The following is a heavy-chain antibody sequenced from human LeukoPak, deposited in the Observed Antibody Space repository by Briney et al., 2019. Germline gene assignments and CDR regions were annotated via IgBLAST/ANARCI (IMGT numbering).Heavy chain of an antibody. Sequence: GGSLRLSCAASGFTFSSYAMHWVRQAPGKGLEWVAVISYDGSNKYYADSVKGRFTISRDNSKNTLYLQMNSLRAEDTAVYYCARDGGYSSSWYVTPRYYYGMDVWGQGTTVTVS. CDR1: GFTFSSYA. CDR3: ARDGGYSSSWYVTPRYYYGMDV. CDR2: ISYDGSNK. D-gene: IGHD6-13*01. J-gene: IGHJ6*02. V-gene: IGHV3-30*04.